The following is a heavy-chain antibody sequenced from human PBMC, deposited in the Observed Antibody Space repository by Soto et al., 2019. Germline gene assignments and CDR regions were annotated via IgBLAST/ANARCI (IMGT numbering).Heavy chain of an antibody. CDR3: ASHSGNYYGHFAY. J-gene: IGHJ4*02. Sequence: QLQLQESGPGLVQPSETLSLTCTVSDGSTSSGNYYWGWIRQPPGKGLEWIATFSYPGTTYYNPSLKRRVTVSADTSKNQSSLKVTSVTAADTAVYYCASHSGNYYGHFAYWGQGTLVTVSS. D-gene: IGHD1-26*01. CDR2: FSYPGTT. V-gene: IGHV4-39*01. CDR1: DGSTSSGNYY.